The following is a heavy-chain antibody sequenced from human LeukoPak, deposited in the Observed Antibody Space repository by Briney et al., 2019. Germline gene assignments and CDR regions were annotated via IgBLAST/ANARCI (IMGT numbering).Heavy chain of an antibody. CDR3: ASDLVHYGDPDAFDI. D-gene: IGHD4-17*01. CDR2: IYYRGRT. V-gene: IGHV4-59*01. CDR1: GASISSFY. Sequence: SETLSLTRTVSGASISSFYWSWLGHPPGEGLEGWGYIYYRGRTTYTPSLKSRLTISVDTSKNQFSLKLSSAPAAHPAVYYCASDLVHYGDPDAFDIWGEGTMVTVSP. J-gene: IGHJ3*02.